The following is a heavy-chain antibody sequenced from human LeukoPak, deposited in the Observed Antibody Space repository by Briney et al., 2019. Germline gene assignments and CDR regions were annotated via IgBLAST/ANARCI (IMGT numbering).Heavy chain of an antibody. CDR3: ARGATLEESSSWLFADALDI. CDR1: GYTFTSYD. Sequence: ASVKVSCKASGYTFTSYDINWVRQATGQGLEWMGWMNPNSGNTGYAQKFQGRVTITRNTSISTAYMELSSLRSEDTAVYYCARGATLEESSSWLFADALDIWGQGTMVTVSS. D-gene: IGHD6-13*01. CDR2: MNPNSGNT. V-gene: IGHV1-8*03. J-gene: IGHJ3*02.